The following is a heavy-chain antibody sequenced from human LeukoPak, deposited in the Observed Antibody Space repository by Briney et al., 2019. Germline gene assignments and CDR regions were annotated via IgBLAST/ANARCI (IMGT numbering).Heavy chain of an antibody. J-gene: IGHJ4*02. V-gene: IGHV4-39*07. CDR3: ARRRLYGDHGFFDY. D-gene: IGHD4-17*01. CDR1: GGSISSNNYY. CDR2: IYTSGST. Sequence: SETLSLTCTVSGGSISSNNYYWGWIRQPPGKGLEWIGNIYTSGSTYYSPSLKSRVIISLDTSENQFSLTLSSVTAADTAVYYCARRRLYGDHGFFDYWGQGTLVTVSS.